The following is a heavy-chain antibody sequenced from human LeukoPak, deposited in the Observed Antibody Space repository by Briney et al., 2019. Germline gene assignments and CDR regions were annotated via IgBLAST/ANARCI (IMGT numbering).Heavy chain of an antibody. V-gene: IGHV1-24*01. D-gene: IGHD2-15*01. CDR2: FDPEDGET. J-gene: IGHJ3*02. CDR3: ATSCSGVSCLGLGAFDI. CDR1: GYTLTELS. Sequence: ASVKVSCKVSGYTLTELSMHWVRQAPGKGLEWMGGFDPEDGETIYAQKFQGRVTMTEDTSTDTAYMELSSLRSEDTAVYYCATSCSGVSCLGLGAFDIWGQGTMVTVSS.